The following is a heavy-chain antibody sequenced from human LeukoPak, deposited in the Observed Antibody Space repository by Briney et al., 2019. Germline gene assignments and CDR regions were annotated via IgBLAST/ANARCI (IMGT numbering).Heavy chain of an antibody. J-gene: IGHJ5*02. V-gene: IGHV4-61*02. CDR3: ARERYGGYRWFDP. D-gene: IGHD5-12*01. Sequence: SETLSLTCTVSGGSISSGSYYWSWIRQPAGKGLEWIGRMYTSGSTNCNPSLKSRVTISVDTSKNQFSLKLSSVTAADTAVYYCARERYGGYRWFDPWGQGTLVPVSS. CDR1: GGSISSGSYY. CDR2: MYTSGST.